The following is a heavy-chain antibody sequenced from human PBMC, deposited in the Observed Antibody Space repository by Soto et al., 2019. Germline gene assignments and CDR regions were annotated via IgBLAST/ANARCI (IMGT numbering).Heavy chain of an antibody. CDR1: GFTFSNYA. CDR3: AKDSRTVAGFRGFDY. CDR2: ISGSGGST. J-gene: IGHJ4*02. D-gene: IGHD6-19*01. Sequence: GGSLRLSCAASGFTFSNYAMNWVRQAPGKGLEWVSGISGSGGSTFYADSVKGRFSISRDNSKNTLYLQMNSLRAEDTALYSCAKDSRTVAGFRGFDYWGQGALVTVSS. V-gene: IGHV3-23*01.